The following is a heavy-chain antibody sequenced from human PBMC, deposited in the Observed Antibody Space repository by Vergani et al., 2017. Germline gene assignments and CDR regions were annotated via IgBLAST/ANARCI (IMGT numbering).Heavy chain of an antibody. CDR1: GGTFSSYA. D-gene: IGHD3-3*01. J-gene: IGHJ6*03. CDR3: ARVGTIFGVVTDYYYYMDV. CDR2: IIPIFGTA. Sequence: QVQLVQSGAEVKKPGSSVKVSCKASGGTFSSYAISWVRQAPGQGLEWMGGIIPIFGTANYAQKFQGRLTITADESTSTAYMELSSLRSEDTAVYYCARVGTIFGVVTDYYYYMDVWGKGTTVTVSS. V-gene: IGHV1-69*01.